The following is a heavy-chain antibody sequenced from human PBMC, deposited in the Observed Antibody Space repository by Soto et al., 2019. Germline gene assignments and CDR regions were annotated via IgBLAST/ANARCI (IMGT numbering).Heavy chain of an antibody. Sequence: EVQLVESGGGLVQPGGSLRLSCAASGFTFSNFWMNWVRQAPGKGLEWVANTKQDGSEKFYVDSVKGRFTISRDNVMNALYLEMRSLRDADTAMYNCASGGYGSKEPGTNWGKGTLVTDYS. D-gene: IGHD4-17*01. CDR2: TKQDGSEK. CDR1: GFTFSNFW. V-gene: IGHV3-7*01. CDR3: ASGGYGSKEPGTN. J-gene: IGHJ4*02.